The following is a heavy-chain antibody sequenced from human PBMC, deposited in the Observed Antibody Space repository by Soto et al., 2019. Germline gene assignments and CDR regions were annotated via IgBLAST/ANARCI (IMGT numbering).Heavy chain of an antibody. V-gene: IGHV4-31*01. Sequence: QVQLQESGPGLVKPSQTLSLTCTVSGGSISIGGYYWSRIRQHPGQGLEWIGYIYYSGSTYYNPFLNSLLTISVDTSKKQFSLKLSSVTAADTAVYYCARYYYDSSGYYRSFDYWRQGTLVTVSS. CDR2: IYYSGST. D-gene: IGHD3-22*01. CDR1: GGSISIGGYY. CDR3: ARYYYDSSGYYRSFDY. J-gene: IGHJ4*02.